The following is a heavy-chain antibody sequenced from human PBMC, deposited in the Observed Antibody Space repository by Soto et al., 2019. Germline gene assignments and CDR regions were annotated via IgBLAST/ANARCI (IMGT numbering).Heavy chain of an antibody. V-gene: IGHV3-21*01. D-gene: IGHD1-26*01. CDR1: GFSLSDYS. CDR3: AGSSDDGRDN. J-gene: IGHJ4*02. Sequence: VQLVESGGGLVKPGGTLRLSCAASGFSLSDYSMNWLRQAPGKRLVWFASISSSSSFIPYPESMKGRFTISTENAKNSLYRQMNSLSAEDTAVYYCAGSSDDGRDNWGQGTLVTVSS. CDR2: ISSSSSFI.